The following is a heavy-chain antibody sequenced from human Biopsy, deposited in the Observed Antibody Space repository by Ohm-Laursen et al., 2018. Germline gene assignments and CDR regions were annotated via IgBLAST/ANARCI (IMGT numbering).Heavy chain of an antibody. CDR2: INAKTGDT. D-gene: IGHD3-22*01. CDR3: TRGGYYYDSLAYYYWFDP. CDR1: GYTFTDYH. V-gene: IGHV1-2*02. Sequence: ASVKVSCKASGYTFTDYHVHWVRQAPGQGLEWMGWINAKTGDTNYAQKFQGRVTMTRDTSISTAYVDLSSLRSDDTAVYYCTRGGYYYDSLAYYYWFDPWGQGTLVTVSS. J-gene: IGHJ5*02.